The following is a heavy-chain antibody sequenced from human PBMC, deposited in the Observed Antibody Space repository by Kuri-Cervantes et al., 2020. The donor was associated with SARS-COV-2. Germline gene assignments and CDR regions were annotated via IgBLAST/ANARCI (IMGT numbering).Heavy chain of an antibody. CDR3: VKGSAASRPYYFDS. J-gene: IGHJ4*02. CDR1: GITFSSSA. Sequence: GGSLRLSCAASGITFSSSAMSWVRQAPGKGLEWVSAITDDGGSTYHADSVKGRFTISRDNSKTTLFLQMNSLRAEDTAVYHCVKGSAASRPYYFDSWGQGTLVTVSS. D-gene: IGHD3-10*01. V-gene: IGHV3-23*01. CDR2: ITDDGGST.